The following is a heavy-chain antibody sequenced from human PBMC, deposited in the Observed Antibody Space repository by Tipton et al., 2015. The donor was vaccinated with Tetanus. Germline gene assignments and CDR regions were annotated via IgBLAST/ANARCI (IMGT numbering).Heavy chain of an antibody. CDR1: GGSISSSSYY. D-gene: IGHD5-18*01. V-gene: IGHV4-39*01. J-gene: IGHJ6*02. CDR3: ARRQQLWGRGDSYYGMDV. Sequence: TLSLTCTVSGGSISSSSYYWGWIRQPPGKGLEWIGSIYYSGSTNYNPSLKSRVTLSVDTSKNQFSLKLSSVTAADTAVYYCARRQQLWGRGDSYYGMDVWGQGTTVTVSS. CDR2: IYYSGST.